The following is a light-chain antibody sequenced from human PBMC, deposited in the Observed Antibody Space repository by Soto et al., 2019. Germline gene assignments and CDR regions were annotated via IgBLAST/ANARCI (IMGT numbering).Light chain of an antibody. Sequence: QSALTQPASVSGSPGQLITISCTGTSSDVGGYKYVSWYQHHPGKGPKLMLYDVSNRPSGVSNRFSGSKSGNTASLTISGLQAEDEADYYCSSYTSSTTYVFGTGTKLTVL. J-gene: IGLJ1*01. CDR1: SSDVGGYKY. CDR2: DVS. CDR3: SSYTSSTTYV. V-gene: IGLV2-14*01.